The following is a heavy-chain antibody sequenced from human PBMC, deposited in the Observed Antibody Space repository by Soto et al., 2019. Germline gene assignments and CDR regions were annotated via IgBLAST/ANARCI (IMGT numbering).Heavy chain of an antibody. J-gene: IGHJ6*02. CDR2: ISYDGSNK. CDR1: GFTFSSYA. D-gene: IGHD3-16*02. V-gene: IGHV3-30-3*01. Sequence: GGSLRLSCAASGFTFSSYAMHWVRQAPGKGLEWVAVISYDGSNKYYADSVKGRFTISRDNSKNTLYLQMNSLRAEDTAVYYCARVMITFGGVIVLTYYYGMDVWGQGTTVTVSS. CDR3: ARVMITFGGVIVLTYYYGMDV.